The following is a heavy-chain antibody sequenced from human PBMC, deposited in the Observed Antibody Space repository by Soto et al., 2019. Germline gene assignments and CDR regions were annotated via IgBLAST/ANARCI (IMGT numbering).Heavy chain of an antibody. V-gene: IGHV1-2*02. CDR3: ARQIYDSDTGPNFQYYFDS. CDR2: INPNSGGT. Sequence: ASVKVSCKASGYTFSDYYIHWVRQAPGQGLEWMGWINPNSGGTKYAPKFQGGVTISAAKSITTVFLQWSSLRASDTAMYYCARQIYDSDTGPNFQYYFDSWGQGTPVTVSS. J-gene: IGHJ4*02. CDR1: GYTFSDYY. D-gene: IGHD3-22*01.